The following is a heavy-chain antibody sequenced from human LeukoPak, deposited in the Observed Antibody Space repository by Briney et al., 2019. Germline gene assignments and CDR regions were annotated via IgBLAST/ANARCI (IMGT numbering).Heavy chain of an antibody. V-gene: IGHV4-61*09. CDR1: GGSISSGSYY. J-gene: IGHJ6*02. Sequence: PSQTLSLTCTVSGGSISSGSYYWSWSRQPAGKGLEWIGHVYTRGSTDYNPSLESRVTISVDTSKNQFSLRLRSVAAADTAVYYCARPRVVVVAADYYYNGMDVWGQGTTVTVSS. CDR2: VYTRGST. CDR3: ARPRVVVVAADYYYNGMDV. D-gene: IGHD2-15*01.